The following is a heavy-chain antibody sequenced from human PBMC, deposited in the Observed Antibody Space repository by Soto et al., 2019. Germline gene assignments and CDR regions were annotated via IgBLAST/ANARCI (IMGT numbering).Heavy chain of an antibody. D-gene: IGHD6-13*01. Sequence: QLQLQESGPGLVKPSETLSLTCTVSVGSISSSSYYWGWIRQPPGKGLEWIGSIYYSGSTYYNPSLKSRVTISVDTSKNQFSLKLSSVTAADTAVYYCARRGSSSWYGYWGQGTLVTVSS. CDR3: ARRGSSSWYGY. J-gene: IGHJ4*02. CDR2: IYYSGST. V-gene: IGHV4-39*01. CDR1: VGSISSSSYY.